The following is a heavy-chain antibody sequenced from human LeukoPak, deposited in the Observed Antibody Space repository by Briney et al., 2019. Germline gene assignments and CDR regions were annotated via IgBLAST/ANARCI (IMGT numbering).Heavy chain of an antibody. CDR3: ARASTDSSSWYHYFDY. Sequence: SETLSLTCTVSGGSISSYYWSWIRQPPGKGLEWIGYISYSGSTNFNPSLKSRVTISVDTSKNQFSLKLSSVTAADTAVYYCARASTDSSSWYHYFDYWGQGALVTVSS. CDR2: ISYSGST. D-gene: IGHD6-13*01. J-gene: IGHJ4*02. V-gene: IGHV4-59*01. CDR1: GGSISSYY.